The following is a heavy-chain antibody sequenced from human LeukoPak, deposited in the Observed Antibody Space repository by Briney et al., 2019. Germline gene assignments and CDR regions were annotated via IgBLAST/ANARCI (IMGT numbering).Heavy chain of an antibody. Sequence: SETLSLTCTVSGGSISSSSYSWGWIRQPPGKGLEWIGSIYYSGTTYYNPSLKSRVTISVDTSKIQFSLKLSSVAATDTAVYYCARSNGSGWPNWFDPWGQGTLVTVSS. V-gene: IGHV4-39*01. J-gene: IGHJ5*02. CDR1: GGSISSSSYS. CDR3: ARSNGSGWPNWFDP. CDR2: IYYSGTT. D-gene: IGHD6-19*01.